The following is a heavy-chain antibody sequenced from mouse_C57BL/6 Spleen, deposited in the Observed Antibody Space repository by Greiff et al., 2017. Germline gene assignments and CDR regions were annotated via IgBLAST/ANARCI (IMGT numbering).Heavy chain of an antibody. CDR3: AREEDYAWVAY. Sequence: VKLVESGPELVKPGASVKISCKASGYAFSSSWMNWVKQRPGKGLEWIGRIYPGDGDTNYNGKFKGKATLTADTSSSTAYMQLSSLTSADSAVYFCAREEDYAWVAYGGRGTLVTGSA. D-gene: IGHD2-4*01. V-gene: IGHV1-82*01. CDR1: GYAFSSSW. CDR2: IYPGDGDT. J-gene: IGHJ3*01.